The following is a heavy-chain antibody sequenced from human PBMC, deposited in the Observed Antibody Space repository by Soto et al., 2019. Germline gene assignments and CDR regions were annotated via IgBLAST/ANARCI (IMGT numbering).Heavy chain of an antibody. CDR2: IDYSGST. J-gene: IGHJ4*02. CDR3: AASVYYDFWSGYYFDY. Sequence: SETLSLTCTVSGGSISSSSYYWGWIRQPPGKGLEWIGSIDYSGSTYYNPSLKSRVTISVDTSKNQFSLKLSSVTAADTAVYYCAASVYYDFWSGYYFDYWGQGTLVTVSS. CDR1: GGSISSSSYY. D-gene: IGHD3-3*01. V-gene: IGHV4-39*01.